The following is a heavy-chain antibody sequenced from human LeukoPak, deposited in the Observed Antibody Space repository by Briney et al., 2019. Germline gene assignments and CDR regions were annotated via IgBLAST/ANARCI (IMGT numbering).Heavy chain of an antibody. J-gene: IGHJ3*02. D-gene: IGHD3-10*01. CDR2: IYYSGST. CDR3: ARASYGPGAFDI. Sequence: GSLRLSCAVSGFPFSSYWMSWIRQPPGKGLEWIGYIYYSGSTNYNPSLKSRVTISVDTSKNQFSLKLSSVTAADTAVYYCARASYGPGAFDIWGQGTMVTVSS. V-gene: IGHV4-59*01. CDR1: GFPFSSYW.